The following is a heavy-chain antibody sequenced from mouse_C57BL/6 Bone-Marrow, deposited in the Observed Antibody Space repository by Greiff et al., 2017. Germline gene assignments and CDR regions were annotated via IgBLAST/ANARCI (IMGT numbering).Heavy chain of an antibody. Sequence: EVQLVESGGGLVKPGGSLKLSCAASGFTFSDYGMHWVRQAPEKGLEWVAYISSGSSTIYYADTVQGRFTISRDNAKNTLFLQMTSLRSEDTAMYYCARRSSPYYYAMDYWGQGTSVTVSS. D-gene: IGHD1-1*01. J-gene: IGHJ4*01. CDR2: ISSGSSTI. CDR1: GFTFSDYG. V-gene: IGHV5-17*01. CDR3: ARRSSPYYYAMDY.